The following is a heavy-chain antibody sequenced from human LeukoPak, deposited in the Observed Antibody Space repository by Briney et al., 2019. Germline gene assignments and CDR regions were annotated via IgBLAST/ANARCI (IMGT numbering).Heavy chain of an antibody. CDR2: MNAYNGNT. J-gene: IGHJ6*02. Sequence: ASVNVAFKASGYTFTYYGFSWVRQAPGQGREWVVWMNAYNGNTNYAQKLEGRVTMTTDTSTRTVYMELRRLRSDDTAVYYCARGDVVVGPGGMTRYYYYGRVVWGQGTTVTVSS. CDR1: GYTFTYYG. CDR3: ARGDVVVGPGGMTRYYYYGRVV. D-gene: IGHD2-2*01. V-gene: IGHV1-18*01.